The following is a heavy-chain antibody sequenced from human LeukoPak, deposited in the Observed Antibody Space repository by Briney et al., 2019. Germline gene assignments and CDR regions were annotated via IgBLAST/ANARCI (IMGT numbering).Heavy chain of an antibody. J-gene: IGHJ4*02. CDR1: GFTFSDHY. V-gene: IGHV4-34*01. CDR2: INHSGST. D-gene: IGHD3-22*01. CDR3: ARESYYDSSGHFDY. Sequence: GSLRLSCAASGFTFSDHYMDWVRQPPGKGLEWIGEINHSGSTNYNPSLKSRVTISVDTSKNQFSLKLSSVTAADTAVYYCARESYYDSSGHFDYWGQGTLVTVSS.